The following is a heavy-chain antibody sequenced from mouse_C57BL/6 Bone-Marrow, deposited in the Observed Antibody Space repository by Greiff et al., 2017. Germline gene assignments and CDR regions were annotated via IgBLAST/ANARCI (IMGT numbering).Heavy chain of an antibody. CDR2: ISYSGST. V-gene: IGHV3-8*01. D-gene: IGHD1-1*01. J-gene: IGHJ1*03. CDR1: GYSITSDY. CDR3: ATVVATYWYCDV. Sequence: EVQLVESGPGLAKPSQTLSLTCSVTGYSITSDYWNWIRKFPGHKLEYMGYISYSGSTYYNPSLKSRIAITRDTSKNQYYLQLNSVTTEDTATYYCATVVATYWYCDVWGTGTTVTVSS.